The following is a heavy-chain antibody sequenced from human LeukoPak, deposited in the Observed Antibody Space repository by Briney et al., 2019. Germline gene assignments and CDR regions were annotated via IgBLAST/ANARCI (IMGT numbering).Heavy chain of an antibody. D-gene: IGHD3-10*01. CDR1: GFTFSSYA. CDR2: ISGSGGIT. J-gene: IGHJ4*02. V-gene: IGHV3-23*01. CDR3: AKAPYNSGTYYIYYFDS. Sequence: GGSLRLSCAASGFTFSSYAISWVRQAPGKGLECVSAISGSGGITYYADSVKGRFTISRDNSKNTLYLQMNSLRAEDTAVYYCAKAPYNSGTYYIYYFDSWGQGTLVTVSS.